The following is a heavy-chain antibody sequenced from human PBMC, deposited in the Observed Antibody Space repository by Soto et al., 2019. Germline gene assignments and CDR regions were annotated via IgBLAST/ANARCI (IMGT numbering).Heavy chain of an antibody. V-gene: IGHV3-30-3*01. D-gene: IGHD4-17*01. CDR1: GFSFSSQA. CDR3: VAEYGTKDFDN. Sequence: QVRLVESGGGGVQLGRPRSLSCAASGFSFSSQAMHWVRQAPGKGLEWWAFISYDGNDKGYAGSVKGRFSISRDNSKNTLFLQLNSLRADDTAVYYCVAEYGTKDFDNWGQGTVVTVSS. CDR2: ISYDGNDK. J-gene: IGHJ3*02.